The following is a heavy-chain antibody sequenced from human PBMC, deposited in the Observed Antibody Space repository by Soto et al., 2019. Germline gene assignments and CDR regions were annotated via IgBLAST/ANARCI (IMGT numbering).Heavy chain of an antibody. Sequence: VQLVESGGGLVQPGGSLRLSCAASGFTFSSYWMHWVRQAPGKGLVWVAVIWYDGSNKYYADSVKGRFTISRDNSKNTLYLQMNSLRAEDTAVYYCARPGGSYRYYYYGMDVWGQGTTVTVSS. CDR1: GFTFSSYW. V-gene: IGHV3-33*08. CDR2: IWYDGSNK. J-gene: IGHJ6*02. CDR3: ARPGGSYRYYYYGMDV. D-gene: IGHD4-4*01.